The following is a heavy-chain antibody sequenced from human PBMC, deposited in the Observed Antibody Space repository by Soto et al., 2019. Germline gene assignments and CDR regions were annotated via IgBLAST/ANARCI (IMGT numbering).Heavy chain of an antibody. D-gene: IGHD4-17*01. CDR3: ARPWGATTSVDY. CDR2: INSDGSNT. J-gene: IGHJ4*02. CDR1: GFSINTYW. Sequence: GGSLILSCAASGFSINTYWMHWVRQAPGKGLVWVSVINSDGSNTAYADSAKGRFTISRDNAKNTLYLQMNSLGPEDTAVYYCARPWGATTSVDYWGQGTLVTASS. V-gene: IGHV3-74*01.